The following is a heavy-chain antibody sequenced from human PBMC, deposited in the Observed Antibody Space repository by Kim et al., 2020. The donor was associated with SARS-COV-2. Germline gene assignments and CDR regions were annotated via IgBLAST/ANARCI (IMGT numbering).Heavy chain of an antibody. V-gene: IGHV4-39*01. D-gene: IGHD6-19*01. CDR2: IYYSGST. CDR1: GGSISSSSYY. J-gene: IGHJ3*02. CDR3: ARHVPNSSGWYLYAFDI. Sequence: SETLSLTCTVSGGSISSSSYYWGWIRQPPGKGLEWIGSIYYSGSTYYNPSLKSRVTISVDTSKNQFSLKLSSVTAADTAVYYCARHVPNSSGWYLYAFDIWGQGTMVTVSS.